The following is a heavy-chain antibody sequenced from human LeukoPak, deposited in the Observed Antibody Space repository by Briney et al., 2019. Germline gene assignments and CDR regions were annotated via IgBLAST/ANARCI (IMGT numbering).Heavy chain of an antibody. CDR3: AHSPPPSQNAFHV. Sequence: VSGPTLLKPTQTLTLTYTFSGFSLSTSGVGVAWIRQPPGKALEWLALIYWHDDKRYSPPLRSRLTITKDTSKNQVVLTMTNVDLVDTATYYCAHSPPPSQNAFHVLGQGTMVTVSS. V-gene: IGHV2-5*01. CDR1: GFSLSTSGVG. D-gene: IGHD6-6*01. J-gene: IGHJ3*01. CDR2: IYWHDDK.